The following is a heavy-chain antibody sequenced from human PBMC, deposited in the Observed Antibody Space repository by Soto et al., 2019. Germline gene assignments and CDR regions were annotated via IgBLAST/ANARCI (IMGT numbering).Heavy chain of an antibody. CDR2: ISYDGTTK. D-gene: IGHD3-22*01. V-gene: IGHV3-30*09. J-gene: IGHJ4*02. CDR1: GFAFNTYA. Sequence: QVQLVESGGGEVRPGRSLRLSCAASGFAFNTYAMHWVRQAPGKGLQWVAVISYDGTTKYYADSVKGRFAISRDNSKNTMTLQMNSMTPEDTSVYYWERGWLRDSWGQGSLVIVSS. CDR3: ERGWLRDS.